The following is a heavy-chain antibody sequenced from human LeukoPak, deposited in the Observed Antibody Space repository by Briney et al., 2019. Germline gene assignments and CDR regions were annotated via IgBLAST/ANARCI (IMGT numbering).Heavy chain of an antibody. J-gene: IGHJ4*02. CDR1: GGSISSYY. Sequence: SETLSLTCTVSGGSISSYYWSWIRQPAGKGLEWIGRIYTSGSTNYNPSLKSRVTISVDTSKNQFSLKLSSVTAADTAVYYCARGSGYYRDHVFGYWGQGTLVTVSS. CDR3: ARGSGYYRDHVFGY. D-gene: IGHD3-22*01. V-gene: IGHV4-4*07. CDR2: IYTSGST.